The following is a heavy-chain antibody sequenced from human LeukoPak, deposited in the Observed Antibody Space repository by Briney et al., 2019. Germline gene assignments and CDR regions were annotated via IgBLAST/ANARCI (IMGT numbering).Heavy chain of an antibody. J-gene: IGHJ5*01. Sequence: PGGSLRLSCAASGFTFSSFWMSWVRQAPGKGLEWVANIKEDGREMYYVDSVKGRFTISRDNAKNSLSLQMKSLRSEDTAVYYCATYLYASSAFDSWGQGTLVTGSS. CDR2: IKEDGREM. CDR1: GFTFSSFW. V-gene: IGHV3-7*05. D-gene: IGHD3-22*01. CDR3: ATYLYASSAFDS.